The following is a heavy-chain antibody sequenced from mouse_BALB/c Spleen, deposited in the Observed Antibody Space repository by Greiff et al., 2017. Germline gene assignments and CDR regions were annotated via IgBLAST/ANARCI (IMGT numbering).Heavy chain of an antibody. CDR1: GFTFSSFG. CDR2: ISSGSSTI. CDR3: ARGGGSSPYWYFDV. Sequence: EVKVEESGGGLVQPGGSRKLSCAASGFTFSSFGMHWVRQAPEKGLEWVAYISSGSSTIYYADTVKGRFTISRDNPKNTLFLQMTSLRSEDTAMYYCARGGGSSPYWYFDVWGAGTTVTVSS. J-gene: IGHJ1*01. V-gene: IGHV5-17*02. D-gene: IGHD1-1*01.